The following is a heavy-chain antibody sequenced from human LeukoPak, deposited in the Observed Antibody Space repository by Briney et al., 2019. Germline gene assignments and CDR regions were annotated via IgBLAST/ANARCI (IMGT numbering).Heavy chain of an antibody. V-gene: IGHV4-39*07. CDR3: ARGRVTLDY. J-gene: IGHJ4*02. Sequence: SETLSLTCTVSGGSISSSSYYWGWIRQPPGKGLEWIGTIYYSGRTSYNPSLKSRVTISVDTSKNQFSLNLRSMTAADTAVYYCARGRVTLDYWGQGTLVTVSS. CDR2: IYYSGRT. CDR1: GGSISSSSYY. D-gene: IGHD4-23*01.